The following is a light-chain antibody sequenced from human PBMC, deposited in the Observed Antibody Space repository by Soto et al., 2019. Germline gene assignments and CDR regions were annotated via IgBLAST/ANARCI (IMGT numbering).Light chain of an antibody. J-gene: IGLJ2*01. Sequence: QSVLTQPPSASGTPGQRVTISCSGSSSNIGSNTVNWYQQLPGTAPKLLIYSNNQRPSGVPDRFSGSKFGTSASLAISGLQSEDEADYYCAAWDDSLNGQVVFGGGTQLTVL. CDR2: SNN. CDR1: SSNIGSNT. V-gene: IGLV1-44*01. CDR3: AAWDDSLNGQVV.